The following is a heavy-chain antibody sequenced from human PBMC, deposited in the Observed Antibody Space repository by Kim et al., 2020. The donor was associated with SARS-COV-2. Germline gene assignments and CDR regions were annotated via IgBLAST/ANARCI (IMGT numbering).Heavy chain of an antibody. D-gene: IGHD5-18*01. CDR1: GFSFSRYE. CDR3: AASRVGYSYGANFEY. J-gene: IGHJ4*02. Sequence: GGSLRLSCAASGFSFSRYEMNWVRQAPGKGLEWVSYIGTTGTTIYYGDSVKGRFTISRDNAKNSLYLHMNSLRVEDTAVYYCAASRVGYSYGANFEYWGQGTLVTVSS. V-gene: IGHV3-48*03. CDR2: IGTTGTTI.